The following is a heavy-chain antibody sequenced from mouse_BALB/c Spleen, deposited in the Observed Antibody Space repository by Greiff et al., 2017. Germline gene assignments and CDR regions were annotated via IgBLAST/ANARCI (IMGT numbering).Heavy chain of an antibody. Sequence: QVHVKQPGAELVKPGASVKLSCKASGYTFTSYWMHWVKQRPGQGLEWIGEIDPSDSYTNYNQKFKGKATLTVDKSSSTAYMQLSSLTSEDSAVYYCARSYNYGNYFDYWGQGTTLTVSS. CDR3: ARSYNYGNYFDY. V-gene: IGHV1-69*02. D-gene: IGHD2-1*01. J-gene: IGHJ2*01. CDR1: GYTFTSYW. CDR2: IDPSDSYT.